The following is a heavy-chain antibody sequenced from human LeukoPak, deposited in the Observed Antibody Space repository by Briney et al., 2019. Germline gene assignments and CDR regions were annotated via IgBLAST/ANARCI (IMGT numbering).Heavy chain of an antibody. D-gene: IGHD6-13*01. V-gene: IGHV4-34*01. Sequence: PSETLSLTCAVYGGSFSGYYRSWIRQPPGKGLEWIGEINHSGSTNYNPSLKSRVTISVDTSKNQFSLKLSSVTAAGTAVYYCARGQVKQQLLPRTGSRDYYYYMDVWGKGTTVTVSS. CDR1: GGSFSGYY. CDR2: INHSGST. CDR3: ARGQVKQQLLPRTGSRDYYYYMDV. J-gene: IGHJ6*03.